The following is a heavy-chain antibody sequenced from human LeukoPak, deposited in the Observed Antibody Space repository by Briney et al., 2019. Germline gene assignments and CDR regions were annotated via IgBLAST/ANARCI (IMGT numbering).Heavy chain of an antibody. D-gene: IGHD1-26*01. V-gene: IGHV4-4*07. Sequence: SETLSLTCTVSGGSISSYYGSWIRQPAGKGLEWIGRIYTSGSTNYNPSLKSRVTMSVDTSKNQFSLKLSSVTAADTAVYYCARGGWELLMKDAFDIWGQGTMVTVSS. J-gene: IGHJ3*02. CDR3: ARGGWELLMKDAFDI. CDR1: GGSISSYY. CDR2: IYTSGST.